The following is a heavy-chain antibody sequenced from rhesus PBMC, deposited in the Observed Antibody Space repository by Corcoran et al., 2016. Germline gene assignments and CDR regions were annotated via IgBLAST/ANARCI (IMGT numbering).Heavy chain of an antibody. J-gene: IGHJ4*01. CDR3: ARTPVGGWSFDY. CDR1: GSTFSRYW. CDR2: INSGGGST. V-gene: IGHV3S42*01. D-gene: IGHD6S26*01. Sequence: EVQLVESGGGLAKPGGSLRLSWACAGSTFSRYWMNWVRPATGNGLEWVSAINSGGGSTYYADSVKGRFTISRDNSKDTLSLQMNSLRAEDTAVYYCARTPVGGWSFDYWGQGVLVTVSS.